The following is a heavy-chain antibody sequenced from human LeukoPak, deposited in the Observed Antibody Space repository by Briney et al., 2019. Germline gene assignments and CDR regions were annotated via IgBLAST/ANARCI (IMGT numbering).Heavy chain of an antibody. Sequence: GGSLRLSCAASGFTFSDYYMSWIRQAPGKGLEWVSYISSSGSTIYYADSVKGRFTISRDNAKNSLYLQMNSLRAGDTAVYYCAREGTVLRFLETLHHYYYYMDVWGKGTTVTVSS. CDR1: GFTFSDYY. CDR3: AREGTVLRFLETLHHYYYYMDV. CDR2: ISSSGSTI. V-gene: IGHV3-11*04. D-gene: IGHD3-3*01. J-gene: IGHJ6*03.